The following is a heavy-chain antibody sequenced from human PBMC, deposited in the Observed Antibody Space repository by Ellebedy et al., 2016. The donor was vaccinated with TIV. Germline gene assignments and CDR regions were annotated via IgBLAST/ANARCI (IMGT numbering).Heavy chain of an antibody. Sequence: SETLSLTXTVSGYSISSGYYWGWIRQPPGKGLEWIGEINHSGSTNYNPSLKSRVTISVDTSKNQFSLKLSSVTAADTAVYYCARGQITFGGVIATMYNWFDPWGQGTLVTVSS. CDR2: INHSGST. CDR1: GYSISSGYY. J-gene: IGHJ5*02. CDR3: ARGQITFGGVIATMYNWFDP. V-gene: IGHV4-38-2*02. D-gene: IGHD3-16*02.